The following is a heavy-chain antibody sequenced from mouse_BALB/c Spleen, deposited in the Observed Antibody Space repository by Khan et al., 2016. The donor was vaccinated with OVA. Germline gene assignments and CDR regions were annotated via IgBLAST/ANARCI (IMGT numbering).Heavy chain of an antibody. D-gene: IGHD1-1*01. Sequence: VQLKESGPGLEKPSQSLSLTCTVTGHSITSGYAWNWIRQFPGNKLEWMGYISYSGVTSYTPSLKSRISITRATSKNPFFLQLNSVTSEDTATYYCARGSYYGYYFDYWGQGTTLTVSS. CDR1: GHSITSGYA. CDR3: ARGSYYGYYFDY. V-gene: IGHV3-2*02. J-gene: IGHJ2*01. CDR2: ISYSGVT.